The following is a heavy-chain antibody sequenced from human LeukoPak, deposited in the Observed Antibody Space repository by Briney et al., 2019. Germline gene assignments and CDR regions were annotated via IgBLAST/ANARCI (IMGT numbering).Heavy chain of an antibody. D-gene: IGHD6-6*01. CDR3: ARGRVLGSSSPFDY. CDR2: INHSGST. CDR1: VGSFSGYY. V-gene: IGHV4-34*01. J-gene: IGHJ4*02. Sequence: TSESHSLTCAVYVGSFSGYYWSWIRQPPGKGLEWIGEINHSGSTNYNPSLKSRVTISVDTSKNQFSLKLSSVTAADTAVYYCARGRVLGSSSPFDYWGQGTLVTVSS.